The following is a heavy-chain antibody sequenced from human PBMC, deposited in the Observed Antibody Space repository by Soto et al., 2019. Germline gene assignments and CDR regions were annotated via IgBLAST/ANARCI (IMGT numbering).Heavy chain of an antibody. CDR1: GFTFSSYS. V-gene: IGHV3-48*02. Sequence: PGGSLRLSCAASGFTFSSYSMNWVRQAPGKGLEWVSYISSSSRTIYYEDSVKGRFTISRDNAKNSLYLQMNSLRDEDTAVYYCARDLGQQLAPAYYYYGMDVWGQGTKVTVSS. CDR3: ARDLGQQLAPAYYYYGMDV. J-gene: IGHJ6*02. CDR2: ISSSSRTI. D-gene: IGHD6-13*01.